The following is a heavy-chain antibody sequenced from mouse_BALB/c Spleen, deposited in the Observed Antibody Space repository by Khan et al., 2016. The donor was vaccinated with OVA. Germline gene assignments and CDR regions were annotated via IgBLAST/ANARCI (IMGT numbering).Heavy chain of an antibody. J-gene: IGHJ2*01. CDR3: ARCWNYGFDH. CDR1: GYTFTYYG. V-gene: IGHV9-3*02. D-gene: IGHD2-4*01. Sequence: QIQLVQSGPELKKPGETVKISCKASGYTFTYYGVNWVKQAPGKGLKWMGWINTNTGEPTYAEDFKGRFDFSLETSAKTAYLQINSLKNEDAATYFCARCWNYGFDHWGQGTTLTVSS. CDR2: INTNTGEP.